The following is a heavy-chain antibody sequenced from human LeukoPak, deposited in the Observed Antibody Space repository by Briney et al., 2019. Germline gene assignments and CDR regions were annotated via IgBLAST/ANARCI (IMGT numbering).Heavy chain of an antibody. Sequence: GGSLRLSCVVSGFTFNRCWMNWVRQAPGKGLEWVAHINPDGRDTYYVDSVKGRFTISRDNAQNSMYLQMSSLRVEDTAVYYCASWGDTTAEYFQRWGQGTLVTVSS. CDR3: ASWGDTTAEYFQR. CDR2: INPDGRDT. CDR1: GFTFNRCW. V-gene: IGHV3-7*01. J-gene: IGHJ1*01. D-gene: IGHD2-21*02.